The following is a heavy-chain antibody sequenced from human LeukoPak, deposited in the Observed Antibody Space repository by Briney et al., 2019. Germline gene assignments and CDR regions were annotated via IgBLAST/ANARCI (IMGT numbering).Heavy chain of an antibody. J-gene: IGHJ4*02. V-gene: IGHV3-30*18. CDR2: ISYDGSNK. CDR1: GFTFSSYG. D-gene: IGHD2-2*01. Sequence: GRSLRLSCAASGFTFSSYGMHWVRQAPGKGLEWVAVISYDGSNKYYADSVKGRFTISRDNSKNTLYLQMNSLRAEDTAVYYCAKDSHYKSCSSTGCYAYYFDYWGQGTLVTVSS. CDR3: AKDSHYKSCSSTGCYAYYFDY.